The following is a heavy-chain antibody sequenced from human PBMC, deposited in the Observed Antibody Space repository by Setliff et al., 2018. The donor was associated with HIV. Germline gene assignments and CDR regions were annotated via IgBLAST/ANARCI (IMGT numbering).Heavy chain of an antibody. V-gene: IGHV1-3*01. CDR1: GYTFTSHG. CDR3: VRRATAAEVFDY. Sequence: RASVKVSCKASGYTFTSHGISWVRQAPGQRLEWMGGFNAGNLNTKYSQKFQGRVTFTGDTSASTTYMELSNLRSEDTAVYYCVRRATAAEVFDYWGQGTLVTVSS. CDR2: FNAGNLNT. D-gene: IGHD6-13*01. J-gene: IGHJ4*02.